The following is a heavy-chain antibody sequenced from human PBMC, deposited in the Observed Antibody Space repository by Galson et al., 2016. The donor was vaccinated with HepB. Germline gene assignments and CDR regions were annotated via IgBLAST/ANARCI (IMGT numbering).Heavy chain of an antibody. CDR1: GFTFSSSA. D-gene: IGHD4-17*01. V-gene: IGHV3-30*04. CDR3: ARRGPRHGRAPRHGDYDYFDS. J-gene: IGHJ4*02. Sequence: SLRLSCAASGFTFSSSAMHWVRQAPGKGLEWVAVISKDGRNKYYVDSVGGRFTVSRDNSNNTLFLQMNTLRAEDTAVYYCARRGPRHGRAPRHGDYDYFDSWGQGTLVTISS. CDR2: ISKDGRNK.